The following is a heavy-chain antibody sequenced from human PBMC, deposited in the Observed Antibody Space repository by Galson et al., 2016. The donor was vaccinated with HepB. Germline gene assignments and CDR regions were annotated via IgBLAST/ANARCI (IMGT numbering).Heavy chain of an antibody. Sequence: SVKVSCKASGGTFSSYSITWVRQAPGQGLEWMGGIIPIFGTANYAQKFQGRLTITADESTSTAYMELTSLRSEDTAVYYCATISIAVAGQITYWGQGTLVTVSS. D-gene: IGHD6-19*01. CDR1: GGTFSSYS. CDR3: ATISIAVAGQITY. V-gene: IGHV1-69*13. CDR2: IIPIFGTA. J-gene: IGHJ4*02.